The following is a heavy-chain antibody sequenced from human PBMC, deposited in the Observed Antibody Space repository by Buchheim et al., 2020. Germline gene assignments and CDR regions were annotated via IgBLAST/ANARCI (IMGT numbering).Heavy chain of an antibody. CDR1: GGSISSGGYS. J-gene: IGHJ6*02. D-gene: IGHD4-23*01. CDR2: IYHSGST. CDR3: HGGDYGGNSNYYYGMDV. V-gene: IGHV4-30-2*01. Sequence: QVQLQESGSGLVKPSQTLSLTCAVSGGSISSGGYSWSWIRQPPGKGLEWIGYIYHSGSTYYNPSLKSRVTISVDRSKNQFSLKLSSVTAADTAVYYCHGGDYGGNSNYYYGMDVWGQGTT.